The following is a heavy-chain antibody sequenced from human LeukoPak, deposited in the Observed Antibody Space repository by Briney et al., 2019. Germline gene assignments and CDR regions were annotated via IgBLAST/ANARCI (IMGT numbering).Heavy chain of an antibody. CDR1: GFTFSDYW. V-gene: IGHV3-74*01. D-gene: IGHD4-17*01. CDR2: INSDGRNI. Sequence: GGSLRHSCAASGFTFSDYWMHWVRQAPGKGLVWVSRINSDGRNIRYADSVKGRFTISRDNAKNTLYLQMNSLTPEDTAVYYCAREGALGYGHYTYDYWGQGTLVTVSS. J-gene: IGHJ4*02. CDR3: AREGALGYGHYTYDY.